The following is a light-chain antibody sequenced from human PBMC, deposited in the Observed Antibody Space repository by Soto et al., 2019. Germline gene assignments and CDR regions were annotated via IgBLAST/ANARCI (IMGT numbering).Light chain of an antibody. Sequence: QSTLTHPASMSGSPGQSITISCTGTTSDIGGYNFVSWYQRHPGKGPKLLIFDVNFRPSGVSNRFSGSKSENTASLTISGLQPEDEADYYCSSYTTADTVIFGGGTKVTVL. CDR3: SSYTTADTVI. CDR2: DVN. CDR1: TSDIGGYNF. J-gene: IGLJ2*01. V-gene: IGLV2-14*03.